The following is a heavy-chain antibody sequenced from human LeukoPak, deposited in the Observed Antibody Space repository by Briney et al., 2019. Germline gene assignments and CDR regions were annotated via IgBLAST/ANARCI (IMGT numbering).Heavy chain of an antibody. D-gene: IGHD6-19*01. J-gene: IGHJ5*02. CDR1: EATYTSYA. Sequence: ASVKLSCKAAEATYTSYAISWGRQAPGHGLEWMGRMLPILGMATYAQKFQGRVTITADKSTSTAYMELSSLRSEDTAVYYCARDSSGWYTASESWFDPWGQGTLVTVSS. CDR3: ARDSSGWYTASESWFDP. CDR2: MLPILGMA. V-gene: IGHV1-69*04.